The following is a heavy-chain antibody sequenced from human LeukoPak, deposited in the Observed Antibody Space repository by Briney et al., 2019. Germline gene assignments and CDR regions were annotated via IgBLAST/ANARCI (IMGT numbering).Heavy chain of an antibody. CDR1: GFTFSDYY. V-gene: IGHV3-11*04. CDR2: ITASGTAM. Sequence: GGSLRLSCAASGFTFSDYYMSGIRQAPGKGLEWVSHITASGTAMFYADSVKGRFTISRDKAKNTLYLQMNSLRDEDTAVYYCASSGSYRFDYWGQGTLVTVSS. J-gene: IGHJ4*02. D-gene: IGHD1-26*01. CDR3: ASSGSYRFDY.